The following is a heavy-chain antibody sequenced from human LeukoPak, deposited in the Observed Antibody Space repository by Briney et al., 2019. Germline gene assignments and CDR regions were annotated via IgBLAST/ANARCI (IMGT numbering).Heavy chain of an antibody. Sequence: GGSLRLSCAASGFTFSSYSMNWVRQAPGKGLEWFSSISSSSSYIYYADSVKGRFTISRDNAKNSLYLQMNSLRAEDTAVYYCARGIAAAGVGDYWGQGTLVTVSS. J-gene: IGHJ4*02. CDR2: ISSSSSYI. D-gene: IGHD6-13*01. V-gene: IGHV3-21*01. CDR1: GFTFSSYS. CDR3: ARGIAAAGVGDY.